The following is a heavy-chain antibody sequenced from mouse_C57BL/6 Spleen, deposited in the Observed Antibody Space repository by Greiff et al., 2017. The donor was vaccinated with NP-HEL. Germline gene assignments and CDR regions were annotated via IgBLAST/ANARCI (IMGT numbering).Heavy chain of an antibody. CDR1: GYTFTSYT. Sequence: VQLQQSGAELARPGASVKMSCKASGYTFTSYTMHWVKQRPGQGLEWIGYINPSSGYTKYNQKFKDKATLTADKSSSTAYMQLISLTSEDSAVYYCARSTMVYFDYWVQGTTLTVSS. J-gene: IGHJ2*01. V-gene: IGHV1-4*01. CDR2: INPSSGYT. D-gene: IGHD1-1*02. CDR3: ARSTMVYFDY.